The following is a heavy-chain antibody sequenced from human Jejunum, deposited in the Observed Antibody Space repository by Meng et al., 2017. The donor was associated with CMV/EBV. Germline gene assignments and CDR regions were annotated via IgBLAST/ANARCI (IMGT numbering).Heavy chain of an antibody. CDR2: IDSDGSTT. Sequence: SCAASGFTFNGYSMNWVRQAPGKGLVWVSRIDSDGSTTSYADSVKGRFTISRDNAKNSLFLQMNSLRAEDTAMYYCARNARGSGYWGQGTLVTVSS. CDR1: GFTFNGYS. CDR3: ARNARGSGY. D-gene: IGHD3-10*01. J-gene: IGHJ4*02. V-gene: IGHV3-74*01.